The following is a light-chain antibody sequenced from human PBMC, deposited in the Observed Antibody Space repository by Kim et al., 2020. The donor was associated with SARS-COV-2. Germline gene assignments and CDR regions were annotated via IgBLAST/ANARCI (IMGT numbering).Light chain of an antibody. Sequence: PGQSVTVSCTGTSSDVGGYDYVSWYQHHPGKAPKLLIFDVIERPSGVPDRFSGSKSDNTASLTISGLQAEDEADYYCCSYAGTYMAFGGGTRLTVL. CDR1: SSDVGGYDY. CDR2: DVI. J-gene: IGLJ3*02. CDR3: CSYAGTYMA. V-gene: IGLV2-11*01.